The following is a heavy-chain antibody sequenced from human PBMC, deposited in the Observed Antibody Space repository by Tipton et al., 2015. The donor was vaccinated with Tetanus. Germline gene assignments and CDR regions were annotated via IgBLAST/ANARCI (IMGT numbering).Heavy chain of an antibody. V-gene: IGHV5-51*01. CDR2: IYPGYSDT. CDR3: ARAHCTDGGCNFDF. CDR1: GYIFNNYW. J-gene: IGHJ4*02. D-gene: IGHD2-8*01. Sequence: QLVQSGGEVKKPGESLKISCKGSGYIFNNYWIGWVRQKPGKGLEWMGIIYPGYSDTRYSPSFQGQVTISVDKSINTAYLQWSSLKASDTSMFYCARAHCTDGGCNFDFWGQGALVTVAS.